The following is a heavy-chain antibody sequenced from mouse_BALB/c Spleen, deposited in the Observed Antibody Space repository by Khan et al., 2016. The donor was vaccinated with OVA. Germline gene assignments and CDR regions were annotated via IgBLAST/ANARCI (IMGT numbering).Heavy chain of an antibody. CDR2: IDPEFGNT. CDR1: GFNIKDTY. CDR3: TVTEIPYYGSYAMDY. Sequence: VQLKESGAELVKPGASVKLSCTASGFNIKDTYIHWVKQRPEQGLEWIGRIDPEFGNTKYDPKFQDKATIIADTSSNTVYLHLSSLKSEDTAVYFFTVTEIPYYGSYAMDYWGQGISVTVSS. V-gene: IGHV14-3*02. J-gene: IGHJ4*01. D-gene: IGHD1-2*01.